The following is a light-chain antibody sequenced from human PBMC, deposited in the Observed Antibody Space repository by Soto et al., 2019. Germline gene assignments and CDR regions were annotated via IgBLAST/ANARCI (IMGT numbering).Light chain of an antibody. CDR2: KAF. CDR1: QGISTW. J-gene: IGKJ4*01. Sequence: DIQMTQSPSTLSASVGDRVTITCRASQGISTWLAWYQQKPGKAPNLLIYKAFSLESGVPSRFSGSGSGTEFTLTISSLQPDDFGTYYCQQYDSYPLTFCGGTMVESK. V-gene: IGKV1-5*03. CDR3: QQYDSYPLT.